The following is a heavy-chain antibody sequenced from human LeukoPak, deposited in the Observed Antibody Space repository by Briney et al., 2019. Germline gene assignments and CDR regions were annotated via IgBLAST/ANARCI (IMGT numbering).Heavy chain of an antibody. CDR3: ARDRAGTFEDY. J-gene: IGHJ4*02. V-gene: IGHV3-33*01. CDR2: IWYDGSNK. D-gene: IGHD6-19*01. Sequence: GRSLRLSCAASGFTFSSYGMHWVRQAPGKGLEWVAVIWYDGSNKYYADSVKGRFTISRDNSKNTLYLQMNSLRAEDTAVYYCARDRAGTFEDYWGQGTLVTVSS. CDR1: GFTFSSYG.